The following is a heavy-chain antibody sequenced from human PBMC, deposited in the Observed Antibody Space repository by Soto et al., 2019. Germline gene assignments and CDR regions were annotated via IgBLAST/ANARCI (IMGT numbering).Heavy chain of an antibody. CDR1: GYTFTSYD. D-gene: IGHD6-13*01. CDR2: MNPNSGNT. V-gene: IGHV1-8*01. J-gene: IGHJ6*02. Sequence: ASVKVSCKASGYTFTSYDINWVRQATGQGLEWMGWMNPNSGNTGYAQKFQGRVTMTRNTSISTAYMELSSLRSEDTAVYYCARAIAAAVGYYYYGMDVWGQGTTVTVSS. CDR3: ARAIAAAVGYYYYGMDV.